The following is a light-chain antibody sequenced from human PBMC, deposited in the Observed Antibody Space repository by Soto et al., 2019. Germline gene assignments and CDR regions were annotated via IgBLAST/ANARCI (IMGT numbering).Light chain of an antibody. CDR2: AAS. CDR3: QQRNNWPPGIT. J-gene: IGKJ5*01. Sequence: EIVLTQAPATLSFSPGERATLSCRASQNISVYLAWYRQKPGQAPRLLIYAASNRATGIPARFSGSGSGTDFTLTISSLEPEDFAVYYCQQRNNWPPGITLGQGTRLEIK. CDR1: QNISVY. V-gene: IGKV3-11*01.